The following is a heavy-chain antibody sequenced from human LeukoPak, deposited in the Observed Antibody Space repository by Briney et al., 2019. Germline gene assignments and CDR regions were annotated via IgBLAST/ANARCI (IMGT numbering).Heavy chain of an antibody. V-gene: IGHV1-69*13. Sequence: GASVKVSCKASGGTFSSYAISWVRQAPGQGLEWMGGIIPIFGTANYAQKFQGRVTITADESTSTAYMELSSLRSEDTAVYYCASKDYGESDKSLDYWGQGTLVTVSS. D-gene: IGHD4-17*01. J-gene: IGHJ4*02. CDR2: IIPIFGTA. CDR1: GGTFSSYA. CDR3: ASKDYGESDKSLDY.